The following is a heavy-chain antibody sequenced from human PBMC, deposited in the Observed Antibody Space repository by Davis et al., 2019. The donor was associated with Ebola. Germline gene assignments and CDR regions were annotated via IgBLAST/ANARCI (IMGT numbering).Heavy chain of an antibody. V-gene: IGHV4-59*08. Sequence: PSETLSLTCAVYGGSFSGYYWSWIRQPPGKGLEWIGYIYYSGSTNYNPSLKSRVTISVDTSKNQFSLKLSSVTAADTAVYYCAGRLDYWGQGTLVTVSS. CDR2: IYYSGST. CDR3: AGRLDY. CDR1: GGSFSGYY. J-gene: IGHJ4*02.